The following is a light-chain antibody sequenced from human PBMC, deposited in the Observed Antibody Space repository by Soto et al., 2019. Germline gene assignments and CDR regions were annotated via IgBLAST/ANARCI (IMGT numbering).Light chain of an antibody. CDR3: QQYDNWPVLLT. J-gene: IGKJ4*01. CDR1: QSIRSN. V-gene: IGKV3-15*01. Sequence: IVMTQSPDTLSLSPGEGATLSCRVSQSIRSNLAWYQQRPGQAPRLFMYGASTRADGIPARFTGSVSGTEFTRTISSLQSEEFAGYYCQQYDNWPVLLTFGGGTKVDIK. CDR2: GAS.